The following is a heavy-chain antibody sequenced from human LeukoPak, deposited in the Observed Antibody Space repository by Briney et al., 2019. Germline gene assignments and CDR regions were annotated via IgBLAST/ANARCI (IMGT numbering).Heavy chain of an antibody. CDR3: ARLGSYYYDSSGPRDY. CDR2: INHSGST. V-gene: IGHV4-34*01. J-gene: IGHJ4*02. D-gene: IGHD3-22*01. CDR1: GGSFSGYY. Sequence: TSETLSLTCAVYGGSFSGYYWSWIRQPPGKGLEWIGEINHSGSTNYNPSLKSRVTISVDTSKNQFSLKLSSVTAADTAVYYCARLGSYYYDSSGPRDYWGQGTLVTVSS.